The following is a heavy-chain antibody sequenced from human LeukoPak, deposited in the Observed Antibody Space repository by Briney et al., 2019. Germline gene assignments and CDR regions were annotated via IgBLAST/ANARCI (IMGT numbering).Heavy chain of an antibody. V-gene: IGHV3-30*18. J-gene: IGHJ6*02. CDR2: ISYDGSNK. CDR1: GVTFSSYG. CDR3: AKGVAGTPYYYYGMDV. Sequence: GRSLRLSCAASGVTFSSYGMHWVRQAPGKGLEWVAVISYDGSNKYYADSVKGRFTISRDNSKNTLYLQMNSLRAEDTAVYYCAKGVAGTPYYYYGMDVWGQGTTVTVSS. D-gene: IGHD6-19*01.